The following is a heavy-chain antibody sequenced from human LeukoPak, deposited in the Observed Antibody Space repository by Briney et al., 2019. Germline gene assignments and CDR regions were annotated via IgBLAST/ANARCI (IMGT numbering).Heavy chain of an antibody. CDR2: INHSGST. D-gene: IGHD3-22*01. Sequence: PSETLSLSCAVYGGSFSGYYWSWIRQPPGKVLEWIGEINHSGSTNYNPSLKSRVTISVDTSKNQFSLKLSSVTAADTAVYYCARGHNYYYDSTTYYFDYWGQGTLVTVSS. CDR3: ARGHNYYYDSTTYYFDY. V-gene: IGHV4-34*01. CDR1: GGSFSGYY. J-gene: IGHJ4*02.